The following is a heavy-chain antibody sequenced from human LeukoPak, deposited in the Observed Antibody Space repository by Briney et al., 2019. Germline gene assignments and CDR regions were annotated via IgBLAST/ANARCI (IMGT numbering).Heavy chain of an antibody. V-gene: IGHV3-23*01. D-gene: IGHD5-12*01. J-gene: IGHJ4*02. CDR2: IGGSGTDT. Sequence: GGSLRLSCAASGFTFSTFAMNWVRQAPGKGLEWVSAIGGSGTDTYYADSVKGRFTISRDNAKNSLYLQMNSLRAEDTAVYYCAKEGTITAYNFDYWGQGTLVTVSS. CDR1: GFTFSTFA. CDR3: AKEGTITAYNFDY.